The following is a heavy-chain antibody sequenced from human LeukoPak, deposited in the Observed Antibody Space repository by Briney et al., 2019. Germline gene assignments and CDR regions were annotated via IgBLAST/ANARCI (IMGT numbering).Heavy chain of an antibody. V-gene: IGHV4-61*02. CDR3: ARASYSYDINGWVPFDY. J-gene: IGHJ4*02. CDR2: IYTSGSN. CDR1: GNSISSGDNY. D-gene: IGHD3-22*01. Sequence: SETLSLTCTVSGNSISSGDNYWSWIRQPPGKGLEWIGRIYTSGSNNYNPSLKSRVTISGDTSKNQFSLRLSSVTAADTAVYYCARASYSYDINGWVPFDYWGQGTLVTVSS.